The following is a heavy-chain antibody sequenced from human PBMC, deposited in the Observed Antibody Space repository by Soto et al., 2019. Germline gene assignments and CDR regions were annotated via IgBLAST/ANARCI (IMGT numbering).Heavy chain of an antibody. CDR2: ISSSSSYI. CDR3: ARDLPHYYDSSGYFY. CDR1: GFTFSSYS. D-gene: IGHD3-22*01. Sequence: EVQLVESGGGLVKPGGSLRLSCAASGFTFSSYSMNWVRQAPGKGLEWVSSISSSSSYIYYADSVKGRFTISRDNAKNSLYLQMNSLRAEDTAVYYCARDLPHYYDSSGYFYWGQGTLVTVSS. J-gene: IGHJ4*02. V-gene: IGHV3-21*01.